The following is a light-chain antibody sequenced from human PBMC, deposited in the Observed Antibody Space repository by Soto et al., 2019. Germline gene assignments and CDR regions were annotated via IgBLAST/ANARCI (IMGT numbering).Light chain of an antibody. CDR1: QSVENNY. Sequence: ENVLTQSSGTLSLSPGDRATLSCRASQSVENNYLAWYQQRPGQAPWLLIYGASNRATGIPDRFSGSGSGTDFTLTISRLEPEDFAVYFCQQYDTPPYTFGQGTKLEI. CDR2: GAS. V-gene: IGKV3-20*01. J-gene: IGKJ2*01. CDR3: QQYDTPPYT.